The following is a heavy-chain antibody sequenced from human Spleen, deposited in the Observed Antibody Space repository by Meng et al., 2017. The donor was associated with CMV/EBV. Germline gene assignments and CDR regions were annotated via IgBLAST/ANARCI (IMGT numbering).Heavy chain of an antibody. J-gene: IGHJ5*02. CDR2: ISPSGDTI. CDR3: ARDPVGASIP. D-gene: IGHD1-26*01. CDR1: GFTFSDYY. V-gene: IGHV3-11*01. Sequence: GGSLRLSCAASGFTFSDYYMTWIRQAPGKGLQWVSYISPSGDTIYYTDSVQGRFTVSRDNARDSLYLQMNSLRAEDTAVYYCARDPVGASIPWGQGTLVTVSS.